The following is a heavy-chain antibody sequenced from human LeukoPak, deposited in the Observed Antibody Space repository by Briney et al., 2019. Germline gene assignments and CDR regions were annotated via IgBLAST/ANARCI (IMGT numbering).Heavy chain of an antibody. V-gene: IGHV3-23*01. D-gene: IGHD3-10*01. Sequence: GGSLRLSCAAPGFTFSSYAMSGVRQAPGKGLEWVSAISGSGGSTYYADSVKGRFTISRDNSKNTLYLQMDSLRAEDTAVYYCAKDNYSFDYWGQGTLVTVSS. CDR3: AKDNYSFDY. CDR2: ISGSGGST. CDR1: GFTFSSYA. J-gene: IGHJ4*02.